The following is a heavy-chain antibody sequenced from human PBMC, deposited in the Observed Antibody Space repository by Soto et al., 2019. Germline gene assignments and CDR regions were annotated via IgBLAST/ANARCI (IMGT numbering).Heavy chain of an antibody. D-gene: IGHD1-1*01. CDR2: ITDSGGST. Sequence: GSLRLSCAASGCTFSSVAIAWVRQAPGKGLEWVSSITDSGGSTDYADSVKGRFTISRDNSRNTLYLQMNSLRADDTAVYYCAKLYWNPRYFDYWGQGTRVTVS. CDR3: AKLYWNPRYFDY. J-gene: IGHJ4*02. V-gene: IGHV3-23*01. CDR1: GCTFSSVA.